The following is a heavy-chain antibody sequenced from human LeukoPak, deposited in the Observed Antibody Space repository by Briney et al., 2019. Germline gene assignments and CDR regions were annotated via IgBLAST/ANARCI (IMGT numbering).Heavy chain of an antibody. CDR3: ARVAAADILYYFDY. D-gene: IGHD6-13*01. J-gene: IGHJ4*02. V-gene: IGHV1-3*01. Sequence: GASVKVSCKASGGTFSSYAISWVRQAPGQRLEWMGWINAGNGNTKYSQKFQGRVTITRDTSASTAYMELSSLRSEDTAVYYCARVAAADILYYFDYWGQGTLDTVSS. CDR2: INAGNGNT. CDR1: GGTFSSYA.